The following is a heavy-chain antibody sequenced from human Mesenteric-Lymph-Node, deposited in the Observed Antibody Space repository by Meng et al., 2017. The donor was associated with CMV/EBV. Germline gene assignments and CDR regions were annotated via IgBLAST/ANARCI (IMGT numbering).Heavy chain of an antibody. D-gene: IGHD6-6*01. J-gene: IGHJ4*02. CDR1: GFTFSSYG. V-gene: IGHV3-30*02. CDR2: IRYDGSNK. Sequence: GESLKISCAASGFTFSSYGMHWVRQAPGKGLEWVAFIRYDGSNKYYADSVKGRFTISRDNSKNTLYLQVNSLRAEDTAVYYCAKDRSIAASFVDYWGQGTLVTVSS. CDR3: AKDRSIAASFVDY.